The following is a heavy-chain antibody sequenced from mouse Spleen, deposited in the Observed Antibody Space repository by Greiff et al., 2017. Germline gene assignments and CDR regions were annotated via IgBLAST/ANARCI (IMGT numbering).Heavy chain of an antibody. D-gene: IGHD2-4*01. CDR1: GFTFSSYA. CDR2: ISSGGSYT. V-gene: IGHV5-9-3*01. J-gene: IGHJ4*01. Sequence: EVNLVESGGGLVKPGGSLKLSCAASGFTFSSYAMSWVRQTPEKRLEWVATISSGGSYTYYPDSVKGRFTISRDNAKNTLYLQMSSLRSEDTAMYYCARHGYDYDEGYAMDYWGQGTSVTVSS. CDR3: ARHGYDYDEGYAMDY.